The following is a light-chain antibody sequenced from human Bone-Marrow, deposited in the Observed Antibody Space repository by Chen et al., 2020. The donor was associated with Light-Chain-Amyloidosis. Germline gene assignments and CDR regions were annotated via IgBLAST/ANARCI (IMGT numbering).Light chain of an antibody. V-gene: IGLV2-8*01. CDR1: SSDVGVYNS. J-gene: IGLJ3*02. CDR3: SSYTSSSTRV. Sequence: QSALTQPPSASGSPGQSVTISCTGTSSDVGVYNSVSWYQQHPGNAPKLMIFEVSKRPAGVPDRFSGSKSGNTASLTVSGLQAEDEADYYCSSYTSSSTRVFGGGTKLTVL. CDR2: EVS.